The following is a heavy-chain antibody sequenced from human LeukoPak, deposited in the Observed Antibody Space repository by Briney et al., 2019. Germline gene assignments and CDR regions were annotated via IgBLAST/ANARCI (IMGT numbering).Heavy chain of an antibody. CDR1: GFTFSDYY. CDR2: ISVDGSDK. Sequence: PGGSLRLSCAASGFTFSDYYMSWIRQAPGKGLEWVANISVDGSDKEYVDSVKGRFTISRDNAKNSLYLQMDSLRDEDTAVYYCARDRGVVVVAATRPDYWGQGTLVTVSS. D-gene: IGHD2-15*01. V-gene: IGHV3-7*01. CDR3: ARDRGVVVVAATRPDY. J-gene: IGHJ4*02.